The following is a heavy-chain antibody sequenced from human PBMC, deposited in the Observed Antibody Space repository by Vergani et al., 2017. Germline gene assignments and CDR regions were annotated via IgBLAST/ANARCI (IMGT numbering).Heavy chain of an antibody. CDR3: AKDIERFQQLNTYYYYGMDV. CDR1: GFTFDDYA. CDR2: ISWNSGSI. Sequence: EVQLVESGGGLVQPGRSLRLSCAASGFTFDDYAMHWVRQAPGKGLEWVSGISWNSGSIGYADSVKGRFTISRDNAKNSLYLQMNSLRAEDTALYYCAKDIERFQQLNTYYYYGMDVWGQGTTVTVSS. D-gene: IGHD6-13*01. V-gene: IGHV3-9*01. J-gene: IGHJ6*02.